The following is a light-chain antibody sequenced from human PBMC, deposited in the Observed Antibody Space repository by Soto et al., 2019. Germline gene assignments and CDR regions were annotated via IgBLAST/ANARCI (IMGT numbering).Light chain of an antibody. CDR3: SSYTISSTVV. V-gene: IGLV2-14*01. CDR2: DVS. Sequence: QAVVTQPASVSGSPGQSITISCTGTSSDVGGYNYVSWYQQHPGKAPKLMIYDVSNRPSGVSNRFSGSKSANTASLTVSGLQAEDEADYYCSSYTISSTVVFGGGTKVTVL. CDR1: SSDVGGYNY. J-gene: IGLJ2*01.